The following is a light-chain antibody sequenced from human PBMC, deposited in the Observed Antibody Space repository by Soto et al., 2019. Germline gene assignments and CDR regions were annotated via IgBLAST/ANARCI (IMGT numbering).Light chain of an antibody. V-gene: IGLV2-23*01. CDR2: EGS. J-gene: IGLJ2*01. Sequence: QSALTQPASVSRSPGQSITVSCTGTSSDVGSYNLVSWHQQHPGKAPKLMIYEGSKRPSGVSNRFSGSKSGNTASLTISGLQAEDEADYYCCSYAGSSTVVFGGGTKVTVL. CDR3: CSYAGSSTVV. CDR1: SSDVGSYNL.